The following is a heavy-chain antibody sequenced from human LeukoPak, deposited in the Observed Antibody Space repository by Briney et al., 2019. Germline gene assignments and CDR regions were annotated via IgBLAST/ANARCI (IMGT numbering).Heavy chain of an antibody. Sequence: SETLSLTCTVSGGSISSYYWSWIRQPPGKGLESIGYIYYSGSTNYNPSLKSRVTISVDTSKNQFSLKLSSVTAADTAVYYCARVGWSYLPVDLWGRGTLVTVSS. V-gene: IGHV4-59*01. D-gene: IGHD1-26*01. CDR1: GGSISSYY. CDR3: ARVGWSYLPVDL. J-gene: IGHJ2*01. CDR2: IYYSGST.